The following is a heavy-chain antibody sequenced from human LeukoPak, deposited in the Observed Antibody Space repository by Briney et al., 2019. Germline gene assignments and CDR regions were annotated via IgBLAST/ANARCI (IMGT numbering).Heavy chain of an antibody. CDR3: ARGYSSGSYPSSDY. CDR2: IWYGGSNK. Sequence: PGRSLRLSCAASGFTFSSYGMHWVRQAPGKGLEWVAVIWYGGSNKYYADSVKGRFTISRDNSKNTLYLQMNSLRAEDTAVYYCARGYSSGSYPSSDYWGQGTLVTVSS. V-gene: IGHV3-33*08. D-gene: IGHD6-19*01. CDR1: GFTFSSYG. J-gene: IGHJ4*02.